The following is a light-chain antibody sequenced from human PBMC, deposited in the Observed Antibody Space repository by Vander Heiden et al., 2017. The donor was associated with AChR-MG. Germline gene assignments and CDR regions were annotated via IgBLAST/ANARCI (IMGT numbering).Light chain of an antibody. CDR1: QRLSSN. CDR3: QQDYNRPLA. V-gene: IGKV3-15*01. Sequence: TVMPPSPATLSVSLGESATLSCRASQRLSSNLAWYQQKPGQAPRLLIYGASTTATGVPARFSGSESPTEFTLTISSLQSEAFAVYYCQQDYNRPLAFSGGTKVEIK. CDR2: GAS. J-gene: IGKJ4*01.